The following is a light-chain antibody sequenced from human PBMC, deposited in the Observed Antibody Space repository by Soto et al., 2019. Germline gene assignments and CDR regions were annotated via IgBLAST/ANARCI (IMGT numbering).Light chain of an antibody. CDR2: GAC. V-gene: IGKV3-20*01. Sequence: EIVLTQSPGTLSLSPGERATLSCRASQSVSSSYLAWYQQKPGQAPRLLIYGACSRATGIPDRFSGSGSGTDFTLTIIRLEPEDFEVYYCQKYGSSPTFGPGTKVDIK. CDR1: QSVSSSY. CDR3: QKYGSSPT. J-gene: IGKJ3*01.